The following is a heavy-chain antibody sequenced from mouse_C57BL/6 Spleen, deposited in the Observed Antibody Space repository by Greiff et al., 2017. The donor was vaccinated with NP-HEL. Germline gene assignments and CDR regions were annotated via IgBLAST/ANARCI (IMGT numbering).Heavy chain of an antibody. D-gene: IGHD2-4*01. CDR2: IYPGSGNT. V-gene: IGHV1-76*01. J-gene: IGHJ4*01. CDR1: GYTFTDYY. Sequence: VQLQQSGAELVRPGASVKLSCKASGYTFTDYYINWVKQRPGQGLEWIARIYPGSGNTYYNEKFKGKATLTAEKSSSTAYMQLSSLTSEDSAVYFCARDTMITRGYAMDYWGQGTSVTVSS. CDR3: ARDTMITRGYAMDY.